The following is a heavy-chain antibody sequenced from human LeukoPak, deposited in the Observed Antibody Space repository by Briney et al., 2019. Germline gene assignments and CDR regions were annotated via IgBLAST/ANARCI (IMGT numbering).Heavy chain of an antibody. Sequence: ASVKVSCKASGYTFTSYGISWVRQAPGQGLEWMGWISAYNGNTNYAQKLQGRVTMTTDTSTSTAYMELRSLRSDDTAVYYCARAARLLWFGESNDYWGQGTLVTVSS. CDR2: ISAYNGNT. CDR1: GYTFTSYG. V-gene: IGHV1-18*01. CDR3: ARAARLLWFGESNDY. D-gene: IGHD3-10*01. J-gene: IGHJ4*02.